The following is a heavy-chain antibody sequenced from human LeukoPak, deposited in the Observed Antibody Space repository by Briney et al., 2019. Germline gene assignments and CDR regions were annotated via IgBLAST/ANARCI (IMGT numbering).Heavy chain of an antibody. CDR3: ASVVPAAYDAFDI. D-gene: IGHD2-2*01. CDR1: GGSISSSSYY. CDR2: IYYSGST. V-gene: IGHV4-39*01. Sequence: SETLSLTCTVSGGSISSSSYYLGWIRQPPGKGLEWIGSIYYSGSTYYNPSLKSRVTISVDTSKNQFSLKLSSVTAADTAVYYCASVVPAAYDAFDIWGQGTMVTVSS. J-gene: IGHJ3*02.